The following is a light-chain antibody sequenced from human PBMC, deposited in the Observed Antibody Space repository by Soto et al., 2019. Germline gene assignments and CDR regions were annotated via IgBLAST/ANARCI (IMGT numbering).Light chain of an antibody. J-gene: IGLJ1*01. Sequence: QSVLTQPPSVSGAPGQRVTISCTGSSSNIGAGYDVNWYQQLPETAPKLLIFGDSNRPSGVPDRFSGSKSGTSASLAITGLQAEDEADYYCGSYTTSSNYVFGTGTKVTVL. CDR1: SSNIGAGYD. CDR2: GDS. V-gene: IGLV1-40*01. CDR3: GSYTTSSNYV.